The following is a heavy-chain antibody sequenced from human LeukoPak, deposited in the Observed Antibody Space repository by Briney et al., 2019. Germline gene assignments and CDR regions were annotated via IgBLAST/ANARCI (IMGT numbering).Heavy chain of an antibody. J-gene: IGHJ4*02. D-gene: IGHD3-10*01. CDR3: ARGPHYFASGSDY. Sequence: PSETLSLTCTVSGGSIKHYYWSWIRQHPGTGLEGPDDSYSTGSTPYNSTLKSIATISVDTPKTQFSLTLTAVTAAVTAVYYCARGPHYFASGSDYWGRGILVTVSS. CDR1: GGSIKHYY. V-gene: IGHV4-59*01. CDR2: SYSTGST.